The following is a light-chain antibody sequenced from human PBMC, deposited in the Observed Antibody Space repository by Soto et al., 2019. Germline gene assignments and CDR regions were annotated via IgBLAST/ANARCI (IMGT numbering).Light chain of an antibody. J-gene: IGLJ3*02. CDR2: DNG. CDR1: TIGSKG. CDR3: QVCDSPSDHGV. Sequence: ELTQQASVSVAPGQTAIITCGGNTIGSKGVHWYQQKPAQATVLVIYDNGNRPSGIPERFSGSNSGKTATLTISRVEAGDEADYHFQVCDSPSDHGVFGGGTQLTVL. V-gene: IGLV3-21*02.